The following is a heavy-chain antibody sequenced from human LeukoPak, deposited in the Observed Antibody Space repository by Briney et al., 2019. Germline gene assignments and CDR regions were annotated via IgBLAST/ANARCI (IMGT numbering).Heavy chain of an antibody. D-gene: IGHD4-17*01. J-gene: IGHJ4*02. Sequence: GGSLRLSCAASGFTFSSYGMHWVRQAPGKGLEWVAVIGYDGRNKFYADSLKGRFTISRDNSKNTLYLQMNSLRAEDTAVYYCARGLAYGDYFDYWGQGTLVTVSS. CDR2: IGYDGRNK. CDR1: GFTFSSYG. CDR3: ARGLAYGDYFDY. V-gene: IGHV3-33*01.